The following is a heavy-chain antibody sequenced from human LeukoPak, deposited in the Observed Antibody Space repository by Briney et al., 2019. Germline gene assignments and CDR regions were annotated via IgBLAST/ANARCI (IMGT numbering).Heavy chain of an antibody. CDR3: AHKGRGSGSYTM. J-gene: IGHJ4*02. CDR1: GFSLRSSGVA. CDR2: TYWNNDK. V-gene: IGHV2-5*01. Sequence: KGSGPTLVNPTQTLTLTCSFSGFSLRSSGVAVAWIRQPPGKALEWLAVTYWNNDKSYSPSLRSRLTITKDTSKNQVVLIMTNMDSVDTATYYCAHKGRGSGSYTMWGQGTLVTVSS. D-gene: IGHD3-10*01.